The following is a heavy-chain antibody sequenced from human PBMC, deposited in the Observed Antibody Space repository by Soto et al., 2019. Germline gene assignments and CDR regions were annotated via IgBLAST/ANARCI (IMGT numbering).Heavy chain of an antibody. CDR1: GFSLSDSA. CDR2: IRSKANNYAT. J-gene: IGHJ4*02. V-gene: IGHV3-73*01. Sequence: LRLSCVASGFSLSDSAMHWVRQSSGKGLEWIGRIRSKANNYATAYIVSVKGRFTISRDDSKNTAYLQMNSLKTEDTAVYYCVKLGIAAAGTDFWGQGTLVTVSS. CDR3: VKLGIAAAGTDF. D-gene: IGHD6-13*01.